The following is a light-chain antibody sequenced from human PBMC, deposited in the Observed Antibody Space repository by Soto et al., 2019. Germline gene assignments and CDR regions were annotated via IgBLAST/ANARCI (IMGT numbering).Light chain of an antibody. CDR3: AAWDESLNGHVV. V-gene: IGLV1-44*01. Sequence: QSVLTQPPSASGTPGQRVTISCAGSSSNIGRNTVNWYHQLPGAAPKLLIYNNYQRPSGVPDRFSGSKSGTSASLAISGLQSEDEADYYCAAWDESLNGHVVFGGGTKLTVL. J-gene: IGLJ2*01. CDR2: NNY. CDR1: SSNIGRNT.